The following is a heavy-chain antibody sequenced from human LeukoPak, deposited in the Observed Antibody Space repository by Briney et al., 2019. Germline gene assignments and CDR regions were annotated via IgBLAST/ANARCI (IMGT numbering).Heavy chain of an antibody. CDR1: GGSFSGYY. CDR2: INHSGST. D-gene: IGHD2-15*01. Sequence: SETLSLTGAVYGGSFSGYYWSWIRQPPGKGLEWIGEINHSGSTNYNPSLKSRVTISVDTSKNQFSLKLSSVTAADTAVYYCARSVEGYCSGGSCYSYYYYMDVWGKGTTVTVSS. CDR3: ARSVEGYCSGGSCYSYYYYMDV. V-gene: IGHV4-34*01. J-gene: IGHJ6*03.